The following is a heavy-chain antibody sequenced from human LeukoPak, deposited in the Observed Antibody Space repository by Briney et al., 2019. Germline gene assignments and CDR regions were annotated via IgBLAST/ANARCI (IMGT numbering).Heavy chain of an antibody. Sequence: GGSLRLSCAASGFIFSNYGMSWVRQAPGKGLEWVSGFSGGGPTTYYSDSVKGRFTISRDNSKNTLYLQMNSLRAEDTAIYYCAKALVRGDLDYWGQGTLVTVSS. CDR2: FSGGGPTT. D-gene: IGHD3-10*01. CDR1: GFIFSNYG. CDR3: AKALVRGDLDY. V-gene: IGHV3-23*01. J-gene: IGHJ4*02.